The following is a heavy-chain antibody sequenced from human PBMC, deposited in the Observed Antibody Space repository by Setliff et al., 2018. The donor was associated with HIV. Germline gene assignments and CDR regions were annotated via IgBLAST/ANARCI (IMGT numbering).Heavy chain of an antibody. CDR2: IIPVLGLS. V-gene: IGHV1-69*10. CDR1: GDTFSSYA. CDR3: ARPRSGGSGSYSWFDP. J-gene: IGHJ5*02. D-gene: IGHD3-10*01. Sequence: ASVKVSCKASGDTFSSYAISWVRQAPGQGLEWMGGIIPVLGLSYYAQNFQGRVTITADESTSTAYMELSSLRSEDTAVYYCARPRSGGSGSYSWFDPWGQGTLVTVSS.